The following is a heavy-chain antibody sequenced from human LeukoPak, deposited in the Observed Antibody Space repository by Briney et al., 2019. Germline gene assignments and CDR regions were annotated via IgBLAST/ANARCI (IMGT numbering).Heavy chain of an antibody. CDR3: ARIWLTRSYYFDY. J-gene: IGHJ4*02. CDR1: GFSLSTSGVC. CDR2: IDWDDDK. Sequence: ESGPTLVNPTQTLTLTCTFSGFSLSTSGVCVSWIRQPPGKALEWLARIDWDDDKYYSTSLKTRLTISKDTSKNQVVLTMTNMEPVDTATYYCARIWLTRSYYFDYWGQGTLVTVSS. V-gene: IGHV2-70*11. D-gene: IGHD5-12*01.